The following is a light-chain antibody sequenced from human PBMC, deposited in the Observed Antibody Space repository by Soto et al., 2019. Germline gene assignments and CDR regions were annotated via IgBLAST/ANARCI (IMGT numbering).Light chain of an antibody. J-gene: IGLJ1*01. Sequence: QSALTPPASVSGSPGQSITISCTGTSSDVGSYNLVSWYQQHPGKAPKLMIYEVSKRPSGVSNRFSGSKSGNTASLTISGLQAEDEADYYCCSYAGSSLYVFGTGTKV. CDR1: SSDVGSYNL. CDR3: CSYAGSSLYV. V-gene: IGLV2-23*02. CDR2: EVS.